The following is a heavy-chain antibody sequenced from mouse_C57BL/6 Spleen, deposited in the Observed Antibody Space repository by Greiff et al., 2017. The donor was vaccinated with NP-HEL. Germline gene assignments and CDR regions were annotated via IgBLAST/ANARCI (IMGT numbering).Heavy chain of an antibody. V-gene: IGHV5-16*01. Sequence: EVKLVESEGGLVQPGSSMKLSCTASGFTFSDYYMAWVRQVPEKGLEWVANINYDGSSTYYLDSLKSRFIISRDNAKNILYLQMSSLKSEDTATYYCAREGYYCDYWGKGTTLTVSS. CDR3: AREGYYCDY. J-gene: IGHJ2*01. CDR2: INYDGSST. CDR1: GFTFSDYY.